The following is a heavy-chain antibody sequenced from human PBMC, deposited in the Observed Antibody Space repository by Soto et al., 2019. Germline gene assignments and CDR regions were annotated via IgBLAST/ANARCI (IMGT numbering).Heavy chain of an antibody. Sequence: PGGSLRLSCAASGFTFSSYWMHWVRQAPGKGLVWVSRINSDGSSTSYADSVKGRFTISRDNAKNTLYLQMNSLRAEDTAVYYCARAQPVYDFWSGSDYYYVDVWGKGTTVTVSS. CDR2: INSDGSST. D-gene: IGHD3-3*01. CDR1: GFTFSSYW. J-gene: IGHJ6*03. CDR3: ARAQPVYDFWSGSDYYYVDV. V-gene: IGHV3-74*01.